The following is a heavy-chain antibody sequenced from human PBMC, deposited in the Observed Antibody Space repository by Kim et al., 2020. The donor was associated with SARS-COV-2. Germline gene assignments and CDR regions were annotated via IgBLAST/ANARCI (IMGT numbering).Heavy chain of an antibody. V-gene: IGHV4-59*01. Sequence: SETLSLTCTVSGGSISSYYWSWIRQPPGKGLEWIGYIYYSGSTNYNPSLKSRVTISVDTSKNQFSLKLSSVTAADTAVYYCASLSRDYYDSSGYLSLSHWGQGTLVTVSS. CDR3: ASLSRDYYDSSGYLSLSH. D-gene: IGHD3-22*01. CDR2: IYYSGST. CDR1: GGSISSYY. J-gene: IGHJ4*02.